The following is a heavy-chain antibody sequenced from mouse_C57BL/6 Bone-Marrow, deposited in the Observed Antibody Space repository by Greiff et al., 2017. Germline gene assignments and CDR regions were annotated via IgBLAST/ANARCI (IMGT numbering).Heavy chain of an antibody. D-gene: IGHD1-1*01. CDR1: GYTFTSYT. CDR3: ARFTTVVARGFAY. CDR2: INPSSGYT. V-gene: IGHV1-4*01. J-gene: IGHJ3*01. Sequence: VQLQQSGAELARPGASVKMSCKASGYTFTSYTMHWVKQRPGQGLEWIGYINPSSGYTKYNQKFTDKATLTADKSSSTAYMQLSSLTSEDSAVYYCARFTTVVARGFAYWGQGTLVTVSA.